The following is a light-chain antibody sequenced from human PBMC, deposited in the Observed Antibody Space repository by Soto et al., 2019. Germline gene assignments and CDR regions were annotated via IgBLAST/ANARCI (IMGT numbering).Light chain of an antibody. J-gene: IGKJ4*01. CDR2: WAS. V-gene: IGKV4-1*01. Sequence: DIVMTQSPDSLTVSLGERATTNCRSSQSVLYSSNNKNYLAWYQHKAGQPPKLLIYWASTRDSGVPDRFSGSGSGTDFTLTISSLQAEDVAVYSCQQYYRTPITFGGGTKVEIK. CDR3: QQYYRTPIT. CDR1: QSVLYSSNNKNY.